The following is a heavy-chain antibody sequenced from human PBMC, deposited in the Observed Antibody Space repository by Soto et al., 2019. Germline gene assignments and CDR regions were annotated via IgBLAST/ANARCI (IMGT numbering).Heavy chain of an antibody. CDR3: AQHDWFDP. V-gene: IGHV3-66*01. Sequence: EVQLVESGGGLVQPGGSLRLSCAVSGFTVSSHYMSWVRQAPGKGLEWVAVIYSGGSTYYADSVKGRFTISRDNSKNTLSLQMNSLRAEDSAVYYCAQHDWFDPWGQGTLVTVSS. CDR1: GFTVSSHY. CDR2: IYSGGST. J-gene: IGHJ5*02. D-gene: IGHD1-1*01.